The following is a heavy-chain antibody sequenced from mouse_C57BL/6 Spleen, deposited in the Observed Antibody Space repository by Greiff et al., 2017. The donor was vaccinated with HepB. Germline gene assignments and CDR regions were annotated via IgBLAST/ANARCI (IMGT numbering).Heavy chain of an antibody. J-gene: IGHJ2*01. CDR2: ISSGSSTI. CDR1: GFTFSDYG. CDR3: ARGTTVYYFDY. V-gene: IGHV5-17*01. Sequence: DVKLVESGGGLVKPGGSLKLSCAASGFTFSDYGMHWVRQAPEKGLEWVAYISSGSSTIYYADTVKGRFTISRDNAKNTLFLQMTSLRSEDTAMYYCARGTTVYYFDYWGQGTTLTVSS. D-gene: IGHD1-1*01.